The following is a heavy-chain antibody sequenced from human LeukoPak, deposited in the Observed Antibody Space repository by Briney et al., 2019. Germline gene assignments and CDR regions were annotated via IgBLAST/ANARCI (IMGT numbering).Heavy chain of an antibody. Sequence: SETLSLTCTVSGDSLINFYWSWIREPPGKGLEWIGYIYHSGTTNYNPSLKSRVTMSVDTSKNQFSLKLRSVTAADTAVYYCARLKFDVLTGYYEALDYRRQGTLVTVSS. V-gene: IGHV4-59*08. CDR1: GDSLINFY. D-gene: IGHD3-9*01. CDR3: ARLKFDVLTGYYEALDY. CDR2: IYHSGTT. J-gene: IGHJ4*02.